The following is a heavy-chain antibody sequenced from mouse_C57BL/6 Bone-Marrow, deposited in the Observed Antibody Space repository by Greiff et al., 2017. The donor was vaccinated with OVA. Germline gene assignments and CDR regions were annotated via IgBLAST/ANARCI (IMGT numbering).Heavy chain of an antibody. V-gene: IGHV5-6*01. J-gene: IGHJ2*01. CDR3: ARHGGGYPYYFGY. CDR1: GFTFSSYG. CDR2: ISSGGGYT. Sequence: DVHLVESGGDLVKPGGSLKLSCAASGFTFSSYGMSWVRQTPDKRLEWVATISSGGGYTYYPDSVKGRFTISRDNAKNTLYLQMSSLKSEDTAMYYCARHGGGYPYYFGYWGQGTTLTVSS. D-gene: IGHD2-2*01.